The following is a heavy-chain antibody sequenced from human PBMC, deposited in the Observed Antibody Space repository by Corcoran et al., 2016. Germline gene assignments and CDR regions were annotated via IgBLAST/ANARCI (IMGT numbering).Heavy chain of an antibody. CDR3: ARDRHIVATIAYYYGMDV. V-gene: IGHV1-69*01. CDR2: IIPIFGTA. Sequence: QVQLVQSGAEVKKPGSSVKVSCKASGGTFSSYAISWVRQAPGQGLEWMGGIIPIFGTANYAQKFQGRVTITADESTSTAYMELSSLRSEDTAVYYCARDRHIVATIAYYYGMDVWGQGTTVTVSS. J-gene: IGHJ6*02. D-gene: IGHD5-12*01. CDR1: GGTFSSYA.